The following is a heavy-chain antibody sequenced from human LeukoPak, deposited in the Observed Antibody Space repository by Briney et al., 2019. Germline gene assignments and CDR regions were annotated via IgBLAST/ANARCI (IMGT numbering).Heavy chain of an antibody. Sequence: ASVKVSCKASGYIFSVYALIWVRQAPGQGLELMGWINTNTGNPTYAQGFTGRFVFSLDTSVSTAYLQISSLKAEDTAVYYCARDYAIAVGTTTYLQHWGQGTLVTVSS. CDR3: ARDYAIAVGTTTYLQH. D-gene: IGHD1-14*01. V-gene: IGHV7-4-1*02. CDR2: INTNTGNP. J-gene: IGHJ1*01. CDR1: GYIFSVYA.